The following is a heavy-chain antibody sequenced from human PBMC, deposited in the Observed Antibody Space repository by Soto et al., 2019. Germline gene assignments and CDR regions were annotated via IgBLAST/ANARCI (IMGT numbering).Heavy chain of an antibody. CDR1: GFTVSSNY. J-gene: IGHJ3*02. CDR3: ARLADSYETSGYLRPGAFDI. CDR2: IYSGGST. Sequence: PGGSLRLSCAASGFTVSSNYMSWVRQAPGKGLEWVSVIYSGGSTYYADSVKGRFTISRDNSKNTLYLQMNSLRAEDTAVYYCARLADSYETSGYLRPGAFDIWGQGTMVTVSS. D-gene: IGHD3-22*01. V-gene: IGHV3-66*01.